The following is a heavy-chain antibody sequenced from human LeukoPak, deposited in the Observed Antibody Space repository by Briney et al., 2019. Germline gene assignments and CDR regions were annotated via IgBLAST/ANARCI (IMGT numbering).Heavy chain of an antibody. CDR2: ISAYNGNT. V-gene: IGHV1-18*01. D-gene: IGHD3-16*02. CDR1: GYTFTSDR. CDR3: ARDGLSLGELSPTPDY. J-gene: IGHJ4*02. Sequence: ASVKVSCKASGYTFTSDRISWVRQPPAQGLDWMGWISAYNGNTNYAQKLQGRGTMTTDTSTSTAYMELRSLRSDDTAVYYCARDGLSLGELSPTPDYWGQGTLVTVSS.